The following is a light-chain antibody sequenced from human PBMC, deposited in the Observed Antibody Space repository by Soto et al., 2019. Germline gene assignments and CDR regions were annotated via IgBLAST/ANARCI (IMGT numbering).Light chain of an antibody. CDR2: VNS. CDR1: SSNIGAGYD. CDR3: QSYDSSLSGRGV. J-gene: IGLJ1*01. Sequence: SVLPQPPSVSVSPGQRVTISCTGSSSNIGAGYDVHWYQQLPGTAPKLLIYVNSNRPSGVPDRFSGSKSGTSASLAITGLQAEDEADYYCQSYDSSLSGRGVFGTGTKVTVL. V-gene: IGLV1-40*01.